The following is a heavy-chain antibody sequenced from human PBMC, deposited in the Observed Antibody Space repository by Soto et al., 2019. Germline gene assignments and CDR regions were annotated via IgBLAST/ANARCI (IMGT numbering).Heavy chain of an antibody. CDR3: ARDRYSSSTPFDD. J-gene: IGHJ4*02. CDR1: GFTFSSYA. D-gene: IGHD6-6*01. Sequence: QVQLVESGGGVVQPGRSLRLSCAASGFTFSSYAMHWVRQAPGKGLECVAVISDDGSGIYYADSVKGRFTISRDNSKNTLYLQMNSLRAEDTAVYYCARDRYSSSTPFDDWGQGTLVTVSS. V-gene: IGHV3-30-3*01. CDR2: ISDDGSGI.